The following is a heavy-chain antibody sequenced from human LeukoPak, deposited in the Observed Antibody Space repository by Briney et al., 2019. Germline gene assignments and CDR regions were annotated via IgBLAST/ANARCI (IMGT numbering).Heavy chain of an antibody. D-gene: IGHD6-13*01. CDR1: GGTFSSYA. Sequence: GSSVKVSCKASGGTFSSYAISWVRQAPGQGLEWMGRIIPILGIANYAQKFQGRVTITADKSTSTAYMELSSLRSEDTAVYYCARVPLGGYSSSWLRRYWFDPWGQGTLVTVSS. CDR3: ARVPLGGYSSSWLRRYWFDP. J-gene: IGHJ5*02. V-gene: IGHV1-69*04. CDR2: IIPILGIA.